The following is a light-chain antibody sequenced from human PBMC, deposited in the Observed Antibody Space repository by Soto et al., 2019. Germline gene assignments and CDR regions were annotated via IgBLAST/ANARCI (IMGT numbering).Light chain of an antibody. V-gene: IGLV2-14*01. CDR1: SSDIGGYTY. Sequence: QSALTQPASVSGSPGQSIAISCTGTSSDIGGYTYVSWYQQHPGKAPKLLIYAVDNRPSGVSDRFSGSKSGNKASLTISRLQADDEADYYCSSYTSTNTWVFGGGTKLSVL. CDR2: AVD. CDR3: SSYTSTNTWV. J-gene: IGLJ3*02.